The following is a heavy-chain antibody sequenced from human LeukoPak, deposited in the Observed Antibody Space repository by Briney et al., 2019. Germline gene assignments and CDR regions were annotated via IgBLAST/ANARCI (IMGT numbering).Heavy chain of an antibody. J-gene: IGHJ4*02. Sequence: ASVKVSCKASGYSFTSYGISWVRQAPGQGLEWMGIINPSGGSTSYAQKFQGRVTMTRDTSTSTVYMELSSLRSEDTAVYYCAYCSGGSCYLGGADYWGQGTLVTVSS. CDR2: INPSGGST. D-gene: IGHD2-15*01. CDR3: AYCSGGSCYLGGADY. V-gene: IGHV1-46*01. CDR1: GYSFTSYG.